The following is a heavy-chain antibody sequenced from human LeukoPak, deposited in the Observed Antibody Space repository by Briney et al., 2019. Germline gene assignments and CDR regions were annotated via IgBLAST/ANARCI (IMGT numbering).Heavy chain of an antibody. V-gene: IGHV1-69-2*01. Sequence: GASVKISCKASGDTFTKYFIHWVQQAPGKGLEWMGRIDPENGGTFYAEKFQGRVTIIADTSTDTAYMELRSLRSDDTAAYYCARYESGGAFDIWGQGTMVTVSS. D-gene: IGHD1-14*01. CDR3: ARYESGGAFDI. J-gene: IGHJ3*02. CDR1: GDTFTKYF. CDR2: IDPENGGT.